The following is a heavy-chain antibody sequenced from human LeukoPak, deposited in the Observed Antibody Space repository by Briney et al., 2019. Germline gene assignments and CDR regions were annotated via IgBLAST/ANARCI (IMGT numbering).Heavy chain of an antibody. V-gene: IGHV3-7*01. CDR2: IKQDGSDK. D-gene: IGHD3-3*01. J-gene: IGHJ6*02. CDR3: ARDEVGTIFGVVIISGMDV. CDR1: GFTFRNYW. Sequence: GGSLRLSCATSGFTFRNYWMTWVRQAPGKGLEWVANIKQDGSDKYYVDSVKGRFTISRDNAKSSLYLQMNSLRAEDTAVYYCARDEVGTIFGVVIISGMDVWGQGTTVTVSS.